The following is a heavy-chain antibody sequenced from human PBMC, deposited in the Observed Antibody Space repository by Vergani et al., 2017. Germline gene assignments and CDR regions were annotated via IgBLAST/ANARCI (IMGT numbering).Heavy chain of an antibody. CDR1: GFNFGEYG. D-gene: IGHD5-12*01. V-gene: IGHV3-53*04. Sequence: EVQLVESGGDLVQPGRSLRLSCQTSGFNFGEYGVSWVRQAPGKGLEWVSVIYSGGSTYYADSVKGRFTISRHNSKNTLYLQMNSLRAEDTAVYYCARDRVDIVATTTYYYYYYGMDVWGQGTTVTVSS. J-gene: IGHJ6*02. CDR3: ARDRVDIVATTTYYYYYYGMDV. CDR2: IYSGGST.